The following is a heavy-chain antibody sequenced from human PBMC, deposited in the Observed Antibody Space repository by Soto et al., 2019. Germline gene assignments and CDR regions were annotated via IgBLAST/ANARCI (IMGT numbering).Heavy chain of an antibody. CDR1: GDSISSGGYC. CDR3: ARGRLLPAVNFDY. Sequence: PSETLSLTCAVSGDSISSGGYCWSWIRQPPGKGLEWIGYIYHSGSASYNPSLKSRVTISVGGSKNHFSLQLSSVTAADTAVYYCARGRLLPAVNFDYWGQGTLVTVSS. J-gene: IGHJ4*02. D-gene: IGHD2-2*01. V-gene: IGHV4-30-2*01. CDR2: IYHSGSA.